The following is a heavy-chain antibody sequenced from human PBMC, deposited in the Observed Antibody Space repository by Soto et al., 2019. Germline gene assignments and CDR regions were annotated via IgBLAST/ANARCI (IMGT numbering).Heavy chain of an antibody. CDR1: GFTFSSYS. V-gene: IGHV3-21*01. Sequence: GGSLRLSCAASGFTFSSYSMNWVRQAPGKGLEWVSSISSSSYIYYADSVKGRFTISRDTAKNSLYLQMNSLRAEDTAVYYWARDGGASGAARPYYYSGMDVWGQGTTVTVSS. CDR3: ARDGGASGAARPYYYSGMDV. D-gene: IGHD6-6*01. CDR2: ISSSSYI. J-gene: IGHJ6*02.